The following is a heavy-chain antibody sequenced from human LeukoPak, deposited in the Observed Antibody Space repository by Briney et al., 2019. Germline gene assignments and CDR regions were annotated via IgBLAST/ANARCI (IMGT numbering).Heavy chain of an antibody. CDR2: INYSGST. CDR3: ARGNLEWAAGTRWFDP. J-gene: IGHJ5*02. CDR1: VESLSGYH. Sequence: SETLSLTCAVYVESLSGYHWKWIRQPQWNGLEWIGEINYSGSTNYNPSLKSRVTISLDTSKNQFSLKLSSVTAADTAIYYCARGNLEWAAGTRWFDPWGQGTLVTVSS. V-gene: IGHV4-34*01. D-gene: IGHD6-13*01.